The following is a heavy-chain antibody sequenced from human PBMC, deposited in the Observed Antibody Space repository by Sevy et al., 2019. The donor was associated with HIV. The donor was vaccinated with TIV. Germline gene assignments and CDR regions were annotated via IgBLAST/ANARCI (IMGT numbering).Heavy chain of an antibody. Sequence: GESLKISCKGSGYSFTSYWIGWVRQMPGKDLEWMGIIYPGDSDTRYSPSFQGQVTISADKSISTAYLQWSSLKASDTAMYYCARQGLYSGSYALYYYYGMDVWGQGTTVTVSS. CDR2: IYPGDSDT. D-gene: IGHD1-26*01. CDR1: GYSFTSYW. V-gene: IGHV5-51*01. CDR3: ARQGLYSGSYALYYYYGMDV. J-gene: IGHJ6*02.